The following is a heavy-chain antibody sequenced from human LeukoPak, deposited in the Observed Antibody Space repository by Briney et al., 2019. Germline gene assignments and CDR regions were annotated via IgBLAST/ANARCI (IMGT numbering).Heavy chain of an antibody. Sequence: GGSLRLSCAASGFTFSRNAMSWVRQAPGKGLEWVSGLSDNGLTTYYADSVKGRFTISRDNSKNTLYLQMSSLRAEDTAVYYCAKLPNNYYYYMDVWRKGTTVTVSS. J-gene: IGHJ6*03. CDR3: AKLPNNYYYYMDV. CDR1: GFTFSRNA. CDR2: LSDNGLTT. V-gene: IGHV3-23*01.